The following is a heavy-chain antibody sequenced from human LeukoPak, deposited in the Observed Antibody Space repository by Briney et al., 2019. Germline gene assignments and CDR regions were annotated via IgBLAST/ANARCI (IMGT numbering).Heavy chain of an antibody. CDR2: ISGSGGYT. CDR1: GFTFGNYA. J-gene: IGHJ6*03. D-gene: IGHD2-2*01. V-gene: IGHV3-23*01. Sequence: GGSLRLSCAASGFTFGNYAMSWVRQAPGKGLEWVSGISGSGGYTYYADSVKGRFTISRDNSKNTPYLQMNSLRAEDTAVYYCAKDLYCSSTSCYMDVWGKGTTVTVSS. CDR3: AKDLYCSSTSCYMDV.